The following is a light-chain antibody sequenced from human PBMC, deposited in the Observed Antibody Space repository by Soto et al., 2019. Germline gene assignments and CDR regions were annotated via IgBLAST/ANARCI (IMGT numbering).Light chain of an antibody. Sequence: EIVMTQSPATLSVSPGESATLSCRASQSVATNLAWYQQKPGQPPRLLIYGASTRATGIPARFSGSGSGTEFTLTISSLQSVDFAVYSCQQYNNWPWTFGQGTRLKIK. V-gene: IGKV3-15*01. CDR1: QSVATN. J-gene: IGKJ5*01. CDR3: QQYNNWPWT. CDR2: GAS.